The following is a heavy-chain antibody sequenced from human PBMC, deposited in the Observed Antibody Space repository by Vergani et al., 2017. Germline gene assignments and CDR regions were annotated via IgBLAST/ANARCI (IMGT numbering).Heavy chain of an antibody. D-gene: IGHD3-10*01. CDR2: IYYSGST. Sequence: QLQLQESGPGLVKPSETLSLTCTVSGGSISSSSYYWGWIRQPPGKGLEWIGSIYYSGSTYYNPSLKSRVTISVDTSKNQFSLKLSSVTAADTAVYYCARDGGYYGSGIDYWGQETLVTVSS. V-gene: IGHV4-39*07. J-gene: IGHJ4*02. CDR3: ARDGGYYGSGIDY. CDR1: GGSISSSSYY.